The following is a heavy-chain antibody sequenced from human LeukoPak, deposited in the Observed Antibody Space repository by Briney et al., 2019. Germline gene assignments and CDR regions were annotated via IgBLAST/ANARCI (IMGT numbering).Heavy chain of an antibody. D-gene: IGHD1-26*01. CDR2: IYHSGST. Sequence: NPSETLSLTCTVSGYSISSGYYWGWIRQPPGKGLEWIGSIYHSGSTYYNPSLKSRVTISVDTSKNQFSLKLSSMTAADTAVYYCASPRSGSYHDAFDIWGQGTMVTVSS. V-gene: IGHV4-38-2*02. CDR1: GYSISSGYY. CDR3: ASPRSGSYHDAFDI. J-gene: IGHJ3*02.